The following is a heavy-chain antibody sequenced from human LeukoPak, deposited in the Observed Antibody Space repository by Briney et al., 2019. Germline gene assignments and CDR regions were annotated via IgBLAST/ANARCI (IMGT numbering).Heavy chain of an antibody. D-gene: IGHD2-2*01. J-gene: IGHJ3*02. CDR3: ARIGYCSSTSCLGDAFDI. CDR1: GGTFSSYA. V-gene: IGHV1-69*13. Sequence: ASVKVSCKASGGTFSSYAISWVRQAPGQGLEWMRGIIPIFGTANYAQKFQGRVTITADESTSTAYMELSSLRSEDTAVYYCARIGYCSSTSCLGDAFDIWGQGTMVTVSS. CDR2: IIPIFGTA.